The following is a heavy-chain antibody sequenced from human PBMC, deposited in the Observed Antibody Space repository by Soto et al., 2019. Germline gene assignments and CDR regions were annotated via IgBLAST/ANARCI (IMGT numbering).Heavy chain of an antibody. Sequence: EVQLLESGGGLVQRGGSLRLSCAASGFIFNNYAMTWVRQAPGEGLEWVARVSGRGSSAYYADSGKGRLTTSRHKSNNTVYLELSNARGAHTAVHCCVRRVGGAVVSYYDLWGRGTLVSVSS. D-gene: IGHD2-21*01. V-gene: IGHV3-23*01. J-gene: IGHJ2*01. CDR3: VRRVGGAVVSYYDL. CDR1: GFIFNNYA. CDR2: VSGRGSSA.